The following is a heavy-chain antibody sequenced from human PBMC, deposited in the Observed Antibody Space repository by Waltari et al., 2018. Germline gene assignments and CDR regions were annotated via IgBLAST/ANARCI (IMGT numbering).Heavy chain of an antibody. Sequence: QVQLVQSGAEVTKPGASVTVSCKVSGYTLTELSMHWVRQAPGKGLEWMGGFDPEDGETIDAQKFQGRVTMTEDTSTDTAYMELSSLRSEDTAVYYCATADIVVVPAATPLDYYGMDVWGQGTTVTVSS. V-gene: IGHV1-24*01. CDR2: FDPEDGET. CDR1: GYTLTELS. D-gene: IGHD2-2*01. J-gene: IGHJ6*02. CDR3: ATADIVVVPAATPLDYYGMDV.